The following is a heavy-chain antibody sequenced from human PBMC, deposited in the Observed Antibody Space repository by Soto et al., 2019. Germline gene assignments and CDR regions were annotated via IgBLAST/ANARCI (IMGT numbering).Heavy chain of an antibody. V-gene: IGHV4-39*01. CDR2: MFYSGLT. J-gene: IGHJ6*02. D-gene: IGHD2-15*01. CDR1: GYSVSSSDYY. CDR3: APLSVSLSGPYGIHV. Sequence: KRXGTLSLTGSVTGYSVSSSDYYWAWIREPPGKGLEWIGSMFYSGLTYYNPSLKSRVTLSVDTSKNQFSVRLNSVTAADTAVYYCAPLSVSLSGPYGIHVWSQGTTVTVSS.